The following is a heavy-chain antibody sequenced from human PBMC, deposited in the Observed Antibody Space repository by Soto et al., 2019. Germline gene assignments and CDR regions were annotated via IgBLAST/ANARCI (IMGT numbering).Heavy chain of an antibody. CDR2: IYSGGST. CDR1: GFTVSRNY. V-gene: IGHV3-53*01. D-gene: IGHD3-16*01. CDR3: ARDPLGGGDLKNDAFDM. Sequence: EVQLVESGGGLIQPGGSLRLSCAVSGFTVSRNYINWVRQAPGKGLEWVSVIYSGGSTYYADSVKGRFTISRDNSKNTLYLQMDRLRVEDTAVYYCARDPLGGGDLKNDAFDMWDQGTMVTVSS. J-gene: IGHJ3*02.